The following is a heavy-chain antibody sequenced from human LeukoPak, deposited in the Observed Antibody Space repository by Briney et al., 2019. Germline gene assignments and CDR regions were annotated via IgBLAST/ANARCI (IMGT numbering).Heavy chain of an antibody. V-gene: IGHV4-34*01. Sequence: ASETLSLTCAVYGGSFSGYYWSWIRQPPGKGLEWTGEINHSGSTNYNPSLKSRVTISVDTSKNQFSLKLSSVTAADTAVYYCARGRRAAAGKTTPFDYWGQGTLVTVSS. J-gene: IGHJ4*02. CDR1: GGSFSGYY. D-gene: IGHD6-13*01. CDR2: INHSGST. CDR3: ARGRRAAAGKTTPFDY.